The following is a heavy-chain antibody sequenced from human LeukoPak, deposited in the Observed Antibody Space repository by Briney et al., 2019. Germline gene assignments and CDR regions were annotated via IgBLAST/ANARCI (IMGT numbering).Heavy chain of an antibody. J-gene: IGHJ5*01. Sequence: SETLSLTCTVSGGSVSSGSFYWSWIRQPPGKRLEWIGYIYHSGSTNYNPSLKSRVTMSVDTSKNQFSLKLSSVTAADTAVYYCAREGTGYSSGWVDFWGQGTLVTVSS. D-gene: IGHD6-19*01. CDR2: IYHSGST. V-gene: IGHV4-61*01. CDR1: GGSVSSGSFY. CDR3: AREGTGYSSGWVDF.